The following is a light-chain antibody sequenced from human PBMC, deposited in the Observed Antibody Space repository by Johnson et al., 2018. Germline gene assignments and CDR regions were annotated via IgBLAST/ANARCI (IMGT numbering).Light chain of an antibody. V-gene: IGLV1-51*01. Sequence: QSVLTQPPSVSAAPGQKVTISCSGSSSNIGNNYVSWYQQLPGTARKLLIYDNNKRPSGIPDRFSGSKSGTSATLGITGLQTGDEADYYCGTWDSSLSAGNVFGTGTKVTVL. CDR2: DNN. CDR3: GTWDSSLSAGNV. J-gene: IGLJ1*01. CDR1: SSNIGNNY.